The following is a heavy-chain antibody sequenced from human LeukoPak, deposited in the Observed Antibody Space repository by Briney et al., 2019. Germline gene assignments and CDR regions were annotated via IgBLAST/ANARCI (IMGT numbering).Heavy chain of an antibody. Sequence: GASLRLSCAASGFTFSNYAMSWVRQAPGKGLEWVSADSGRDDSTYYADSVKGRFTISRDNSKNTLYLQMNSLRAEDTAVYYCAKWGDYDILTGYYDSDYWGQGTLVTVSS. D-gene: IGHD3-9*01. V-gene: IGHV3-23*01. J-gene: IGHJ4*02. CDR3: AKWGDYDILTGYYDSDY. CDR2: DSGRDDST. CDR1: GFTFSNYA.